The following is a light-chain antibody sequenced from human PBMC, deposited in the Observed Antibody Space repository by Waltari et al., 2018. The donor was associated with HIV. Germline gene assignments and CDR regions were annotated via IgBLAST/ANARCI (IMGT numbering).Light chain of an antibody. Sequence: QSVLTQPPSVSGAPGQRVTISCTGSSSNIGPDYDVHWYQQLPGTVPQLLISGNNNRPSGVPDRFSGSKSGTSASLAITGLQAEDEADYYCQSYDSRLSAVVFGGGTKLTVL. CDR1: SSNIGPDYD. CDR3: QSYDSRLSAVV. J-gene: IGLJ2*01. CDR2: GNN. V-gene: IGLV1-40*01.